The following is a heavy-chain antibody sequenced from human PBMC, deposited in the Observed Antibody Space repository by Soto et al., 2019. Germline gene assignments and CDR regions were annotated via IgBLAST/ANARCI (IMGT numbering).Heavy chain of an antibody. D-gene: IGHD1-1*01. J-gene: IGHJ3*02. CDR3: ARMNQLAPKRNAFDI. CDR1: GVSISAYF. Sequence: SETLSLTCTVSGVSISAYFWTWIRQPPGKGLEWIGYIHYSGSSNYNPSLKSRLTISVDTSKNQFSLKLNSVTAADTAVYYCARMNQLAPKRNAFDIWGQGTMVTVSS. V-gene: IGHV4-59*01. CDR2: IHYSGSS.